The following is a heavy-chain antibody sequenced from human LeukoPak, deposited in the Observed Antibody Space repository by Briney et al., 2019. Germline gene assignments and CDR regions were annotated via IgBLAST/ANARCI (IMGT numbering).Heavy chain of an antibody. CDR2: ISYDGSNK. Sequence: TGGSLRLSCAASGFTFSSYAMHWVRQAPGKGLEWVAVISYDGSNKYYADSVKGRFTISRDNSENTLDLQMNSLRAEDTAVYYCAKDQSPAYFHHWGQGTLVTVSS. CDR3: AKDQSPAYFHH. CDR1: GFTFSSYA. V-gene: IGHV3-30-3*01. J-gene: IGHJ1*01.